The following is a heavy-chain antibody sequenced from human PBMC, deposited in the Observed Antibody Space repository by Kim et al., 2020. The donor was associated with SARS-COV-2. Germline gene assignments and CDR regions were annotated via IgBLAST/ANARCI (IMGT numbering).Heavy chain of an antibody. Sequence: ASVKVSCKASGYTFTGYYMHWVRQAPGQGLEWMGWINPNSGGTNYAQKFQGRVTMTRDTSISTAYMELSRLRSDDTAVYYCARVSVLGYCGGDCYHPWGQGTLVTVSS. CDR2: INPNSGGT. D-gene: IGHD2-21*02. CDR3: ARVSVLGYCGGDCYHP. J-gene: IGHJ5*02. V-gene: IGHV1-2*02. CDR1: GYTFTGYY.